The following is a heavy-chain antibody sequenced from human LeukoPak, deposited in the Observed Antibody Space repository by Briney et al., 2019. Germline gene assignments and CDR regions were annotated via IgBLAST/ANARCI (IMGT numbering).Heavy chain of an antibody. J-gene: IGHJ5*02. CDR3: ARRGLRFLESVKYSWFDP. CDR1: GGSISSSSYY. V-gene: IGHV4-39*01. Sequence: SETLSLTCTVSGGSISSSSYYWGWIRQPPGKGLEWIGSIYYSGSTYYNPSLKSRVTISVDTSKNQFSLKLSSVTAADTAIYFCARRGLRFLESVKYSWFDPWGQGTLVTVSS. CDR2: IYYSGST. D-gene: IGHD3-3*01.